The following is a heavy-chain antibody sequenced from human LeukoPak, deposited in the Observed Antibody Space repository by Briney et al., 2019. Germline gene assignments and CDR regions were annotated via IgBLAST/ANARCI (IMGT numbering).Heavy chain of an antibody. CDR1: GGSISSYY. J-gene: IGHJ4*02. D-gene: IGHD6-19*01. Sequence: NPSETLSLTCTVSGGSISSYYWNWIRQPPGKGPEWIGYIHYSGSTDYNPSLKSRVTVSVDTSRNQFSLKLTSVTAADTAVYYCARGDYSTAWKTDYWGQGTLVTVSS. V-gene: IGHV4-59*01. CDR3: ARGDYSTAWKTDY. CDR2: IHYSGST.